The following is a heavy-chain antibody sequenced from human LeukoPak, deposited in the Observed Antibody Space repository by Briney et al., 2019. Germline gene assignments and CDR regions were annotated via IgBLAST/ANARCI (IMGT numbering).Heavy chain of an antibody. Sequence: SETLSLTCTVSGASISSRGYYWSWIRQHPGKGLEWIGYSYYSGNTYYNPALKSRVTISVDTSKNQFSLKLSSVTAADTAVYYCARVFYDFWSGGFDPWGQGTLVTVSS. V-gene: IGHV4-31*03. CDR2: SYYSGNT. CDR3: ARVFYDFWSGGFDP. J-gene: IGHJ5*02. D-gene: IGHD3-3*01. CDR1: GASISSRGYY.